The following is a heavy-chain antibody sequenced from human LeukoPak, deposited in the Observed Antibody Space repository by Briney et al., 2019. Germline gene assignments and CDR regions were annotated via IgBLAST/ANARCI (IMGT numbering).Heavy chain of an antibody. V-gene: IGHV5-51*01. Sequence: GESLKISCKGSGYDFATYWICWVRQMPGKGLEWVGIIYPADSDTRYSPSFQGHVTISADYSISTAYLQWSSLKASDTAIYYCARTLQSYGHNYFDPWGQGTLVTVSS. CDR3: ARTLQSYGHNYFDP. CDR1: GYDFATYW. D-gene: IGHD3-16*01. J-gene: IGHJ5*02. CDR2: IYPADSDT.